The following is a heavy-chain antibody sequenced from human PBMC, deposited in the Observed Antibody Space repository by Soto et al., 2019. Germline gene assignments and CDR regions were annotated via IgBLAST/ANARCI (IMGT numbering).Heavy chain of an antibody. CDR1: GFTFSIYA. D-gene: IGHD1-26*01. CDR2: IGGSGGGT. CDR3: AKKSGVGATWYFDY. J-gene: IGHJ4*02. V-gene: IGHV3-23*01. Sequence: GGSLRLSCAASGFTFSIYAMSWVRQAPGKGLEWVSTIGGSGGGTSYADFVRGRFTISRDNSRNTLFLQINNLRAGDTAVYYCAKKSGVGATWYFDYWGQGTLVTVSS.